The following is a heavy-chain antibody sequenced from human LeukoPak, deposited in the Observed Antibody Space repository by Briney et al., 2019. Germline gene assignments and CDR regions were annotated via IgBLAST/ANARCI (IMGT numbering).Heavy chain of an antibody. V-gene: IGHV3-23*01. Sequence: PGGSLRLSCAASGFTFSSYAMSWVRQAQGKGLEWVSVTSGSGGNPYYADSVKGRFTISRDNSKNTLYLHMNSLRAEDTALYYCAKETGIILVRGAVDYWGQGTLVTVSS. CDR1: GFTFSSYA. CDR3: AKETGIILVRGAVDY. J-gene: IGHJ4*02. CDR2: TSGSGGNP. D-gene: IGHD3-10*01.